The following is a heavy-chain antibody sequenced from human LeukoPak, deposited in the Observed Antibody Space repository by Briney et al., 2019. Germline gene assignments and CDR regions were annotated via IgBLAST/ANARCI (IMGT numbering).Heavy chain of an antibody. CDR3: AILRLGELSLYPNAFDI. Sequence: SETLSLTCTVSGGFISSSSYYWGWIRQPPGKGLEWIGSIYYSGSTYYNPSRKSRVTISVDTSKNQFSLKLSSVTAADTAVYYCAILRLGELSLYPNAFDIWGQGTMVTVSS. V-gene: IGHV4-39*01. CDR2: IYYSGST. J-gene: IGHJ3*02. CDR1: GGFISSSSYY. D-gene: IGHD3-16*02.